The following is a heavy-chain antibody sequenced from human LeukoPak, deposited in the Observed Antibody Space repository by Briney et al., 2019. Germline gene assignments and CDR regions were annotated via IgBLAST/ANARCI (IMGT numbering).Heavy chain of an antibody. D-gene: IGHD1-14*01. CDR1: GYTFTSYG. J-gene: IGHJ4*02. CDR3: ARDRRASGTGYYFDY. V-gene: IGHV1-18*01. CDR2: ISAYNGNT. Sequence: ASVKVSCKASGYTFTSYGISWVRQAPGQGLEWMGWISAYNGNTNYAQKLQGRVTMTTDTSTSTAYMELRSLRSDDTAVYYCARDRRASGTGYYFDYWGQGTLVTVSS.